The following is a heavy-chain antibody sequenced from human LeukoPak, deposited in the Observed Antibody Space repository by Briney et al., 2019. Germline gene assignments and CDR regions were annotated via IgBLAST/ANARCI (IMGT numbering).Heavy chain of an antibody. D-gene: IGHD2-2*02. CDR1: GYSFTSYW. CDR3: ARQFEVVPAAIGNDY. J-gene: IGHJ4*02. V-gene: IGHV5-51*01. CDR2: IYPGDSDT. Sequence: GESLKISCKGSGYSFTSYWIGWVRQMPGKGLEWMGIIYPGDSDTRYSPSFQGQVTISAGKSISTAYLQWSSLKASDTAMYYCARQFEVVPAAIGNDYWGQGTLVTVSS.